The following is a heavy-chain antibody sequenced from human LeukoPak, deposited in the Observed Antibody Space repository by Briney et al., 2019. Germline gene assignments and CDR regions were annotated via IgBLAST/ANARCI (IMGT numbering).Heavy chain of an antibody. D-gene: IGHD2-2*01. V-gene: IGHV1-18*01. J-gene: IGHJ5*02. CDR3: AREPGYCSSTSCYANWFDP. CDR2: ISAYNGNT. Sequence: GASVKVSCKASGYTFTSYGISWVRQAPGQGLEWMGWISAYNGNTNYAQKLQGRVTMTTDTSTSTAYMELRSLRSDDTAVYYCAREPGYCSSTSCYANWFDPWGQGTLVTVS. CDR1: GYTFTSYG.